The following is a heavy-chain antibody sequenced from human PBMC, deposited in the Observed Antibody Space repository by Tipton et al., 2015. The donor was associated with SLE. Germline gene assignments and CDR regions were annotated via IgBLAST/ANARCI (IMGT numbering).Heavy chain of an antibody. D-gene: IGHD3-3*01. J-gene: IGHJ4*02. CDR3: ARGRITFYDFRSGFYFDY. CDR2: IYYSGST. CDR1: GGSISSGDYY. Sequence: TLSLTCTVSGGSISSGDYYWSWIRQPPGKGLEWIGYIYYSGSTYYTPSLKSRLTISIDTSKNQFSLNLSSVTAADTAVYYCARGRITFYDFRSGFYFDYWGQGTQVTVSS. V-gene: IGHV4-30-4*08.